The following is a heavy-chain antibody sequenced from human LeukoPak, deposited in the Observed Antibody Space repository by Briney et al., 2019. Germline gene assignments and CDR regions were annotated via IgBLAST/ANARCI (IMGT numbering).Heavy chain of an antibody. D-gene: IGHD2-2*01. CDR3: ARDSALRCSSTSCYFDY. CDR1: GGTFSSYS. J-gene: IGHJ4*02. V-gene: IGHV1-69*04. Sequence: ASVKVSCKSSGGTFSSYSISWVRQAPGQGPEWLGRITPNLAITDYAQKFRGRVTLTADKSTSTVYMELGSLTSEDTAAYYCARDSALRCSSTSCYFDYWGQGTLVTVSS. CDR2: ITPNLAIT.